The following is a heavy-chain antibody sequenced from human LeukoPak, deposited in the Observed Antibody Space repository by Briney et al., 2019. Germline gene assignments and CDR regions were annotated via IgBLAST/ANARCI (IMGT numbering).Heavy chain of an antibody. V-gene: IGHV4-59*11. Sequence: SETLSLTCIVSGGSINSHYWSWIRQPPGKGLEWIGDIHYTGTTKYNPSVKSRVTISVDRSKNQFSLKLSSVTAADTAVYYCARGQGWFDPWGQGTLVTVSS. CDR2: IHYTGTT. CDR3: ARGQGWFDP. J-gene: IGHJ5*02. CDR1: GGSINSHY.